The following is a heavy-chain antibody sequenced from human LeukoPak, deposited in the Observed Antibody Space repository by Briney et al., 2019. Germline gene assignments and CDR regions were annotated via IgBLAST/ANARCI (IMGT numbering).Heavy chain of an antibody. D-gene: IGHD3-10*01. V-gene: IGHV3-30-3*01. CDR2: ISYDGSNK. J-gene: IGHJ5*02. Sequence: GGSLRLSCAAAGVTFNTYAMSWVRQAPGKGLEWVAVISYDGSNKYYADSVKGRFTISRDNSKNTLYLQMNSLRAEDTAVYYCARFPEFYGSGSYYNDGYNWFDPWGQETLVTVSS. CDR1: GVTFNTYA. CDR3: ARFPEFYGSGSYYNDGYNWFDP.